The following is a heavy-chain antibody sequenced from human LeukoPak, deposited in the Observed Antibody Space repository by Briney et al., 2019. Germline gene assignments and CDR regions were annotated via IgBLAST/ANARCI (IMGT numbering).Heavy chain of an antibody. Sequence: SETLSLTCAVSGGSISSGDYPWSWIRQPPGKGLEWIGYIFHTGHTSYNQSLKSRVTISVDMSKNQLSLKLSSVTAADTAVYYCARGFYGSGSQFDYWGQGTLVTVSS. CDR1: GGSISSGDYP. CDR2: IFHTGHT. J-gene: IGHJ4*02. CDR3: ARGFYGSGSQFDY. D-gene: IGHD3-10*01. V-gene: IGHV4-30-2*01.